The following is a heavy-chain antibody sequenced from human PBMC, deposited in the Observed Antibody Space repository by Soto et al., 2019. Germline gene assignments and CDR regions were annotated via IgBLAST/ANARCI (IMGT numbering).Heavy chain of an antibody. CDR2: ISYDGSNK. V-gene: IGHV3-30-3*01. D-gene: IGHD1-1*01. Sequence: GGSLKLSCAASGFTFSSYAMHWVRQAPGKGLEWVAVISYDGSNKYYADSVKGRFTISRDNSKNTLYLQMNSLRAEDTAVYYCARDRLRYNWNDFPYYYYGMDVWGQGTTVTVSS. CDR3: ARDRLRYNWNDFPYYYYGMDV. J-gene: IGHJ6*02. CDR1: GFTFSSYA.